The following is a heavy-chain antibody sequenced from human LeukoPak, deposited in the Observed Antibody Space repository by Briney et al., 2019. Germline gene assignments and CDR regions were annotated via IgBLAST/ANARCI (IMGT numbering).Heavy chain of an antibody. CDR1: GFTFSSYW. CDR3: ASPPQSWYIFGSDDAFDI. Sequence: GGSLRLSCAASGFTFSSYWMSWVRQAPGKGLEWVANIKQDGSEKYYVDSVKGRFTISRDNAKNSLYLQMNSLRAEDTAVYYCASPPQSWYIFGSDDAFDIWGQGTMVTVSS. J-gene: IGHJ3*02. D-gene: IGHD6-13*01. CDR2: IKQDGSEK. V-gene: IGHV3-7*03.